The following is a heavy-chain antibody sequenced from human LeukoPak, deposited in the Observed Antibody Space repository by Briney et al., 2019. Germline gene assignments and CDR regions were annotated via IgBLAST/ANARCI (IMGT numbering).Heavy chain of an antibody. J-gene: IGHJ5*02. CDR1: GGSISSGHYY. CDR3: ARDLNSSGWGYWFDP. CDR2: IYTSGST. V-gene: IGHV4-61*02. D-gene: IGHD6-19*01. Sequence: PSQTLSLTCTVSGGSISSGHYYWSWIRQPAGKGLEWIGRIYTSGSTDYNPSLKSRVTISVDMSKNQLSLRLSSVTAADTAVYYCARDLNSSGWGYWFDPWGQGTLVTVSS.